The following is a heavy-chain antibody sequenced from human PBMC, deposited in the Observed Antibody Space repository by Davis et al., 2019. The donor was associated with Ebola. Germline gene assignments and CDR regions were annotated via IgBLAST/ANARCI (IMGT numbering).Heavy chain of an antibody. CDR3: ARPPWFGDDMDV. CDR1: GGSISSYY. D-gene: IGHD3-10*01. J-gene: IGHJ6*02. Sequence: SETLSLTCTVSGGSISSYYWSWIRQPPGKGLEWIGYIYYSGSTNYNPSPKSRVTISVDTSKNQFSLKLSSVTAADTAVYYCARPPWFGDDMDVWGQGTTVTVSS. V-gene: IGHV4-59*08. CDR2: IYYSGST.